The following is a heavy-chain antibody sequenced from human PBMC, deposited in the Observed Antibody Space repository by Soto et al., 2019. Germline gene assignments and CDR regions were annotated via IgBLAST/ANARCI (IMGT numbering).Heavy chain of an antibody. CDR1: GYTFTSYY. CDR3: ATSPKMVRGVIYFDY. J-gene: IGHJ4*02. Sequence: ASVKVSCNASGYTFTSYYMHWVRQSPGQGLEWMGIINPSGGSTSYAQKFQGRVTMTRDTSTSTVYMELSSLRSEDTAVYYCATSPKMVRGVIYFDYWGQGTLVTVSS. D-gene: IGHD3-10*01. V-gene: IGHV1-46*01. CDR2: INPSGGST.